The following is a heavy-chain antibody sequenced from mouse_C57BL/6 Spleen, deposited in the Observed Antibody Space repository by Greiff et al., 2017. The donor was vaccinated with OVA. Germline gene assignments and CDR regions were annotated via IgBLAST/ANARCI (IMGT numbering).Heavy chain of an antibody. J-gene: IGHJ4*01. CDR2: IWSGGST. D-gene: IGHD3-2*02. V-gene: IGHV2-2*01. Sequence: VKLVESGPGLVQPSQSLSITCTVSGFSLTSYGVHWVRQSPGKGLEWLGVIWSGGSTDYNAAFISRLSISKDNSKSQVFFKMNSLQADDTAIYYCARNRDSSGYIYAMDYWGQGTSVTVSS. CDR3: ARNRDSSGYIYAMDY. CDR1: GFSLTSYG.